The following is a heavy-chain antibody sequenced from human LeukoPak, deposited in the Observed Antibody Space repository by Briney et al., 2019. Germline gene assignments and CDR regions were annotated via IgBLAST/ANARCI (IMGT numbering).Heavy chain of an antibody. V-gene: IGHV4-39*01. CDR1: GDSISSTTYN. Sequence: SETLSLTCTVSGDSISSTTYNWGWIRQPPGKGLEWIGSIYYSGITYYNPSLTRRVTMSVDTSENQFSLNLNSVTAADTAVYYCARGSYGYAFWGQGTLVTVSS. CDR2: IYYSGIT. D-gene: IGHD5-18*01. CDR3: ARGSYGYAF. J-gene: IGHJ4*02.